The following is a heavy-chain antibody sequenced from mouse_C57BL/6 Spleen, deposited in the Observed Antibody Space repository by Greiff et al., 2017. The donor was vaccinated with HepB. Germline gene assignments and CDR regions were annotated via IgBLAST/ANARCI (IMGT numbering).Heavy chain of an antibody. J-gene: IGHJ4*01. CDR2: IDPANGNT. CDR1: GFNIKNIY. CDR3: ASYEGDAMDY. Sequence: EVQLQQSVAELVRPGASVKLSCTASGFNIKNIYMHWVKQRPEQGLEWIGRIDPANGNTKYAPKFQGKATITADTSSNTAYLQLSSLTSEDTAIYYCASYEGDAMDYWGQGTSVTVSS. D-gene: IGHD2-3*01. V-gene: IGHV14-3*01.